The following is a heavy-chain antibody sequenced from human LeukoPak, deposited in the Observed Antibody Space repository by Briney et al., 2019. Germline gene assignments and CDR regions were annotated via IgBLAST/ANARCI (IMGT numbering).Heavy chain of an antibody. CDR1: GYTFTSYG. Sequence: RGASVKVSCKASGYTFTSYGISWVRQAPGQGLEWMGWISAYNGNTNYAQKLQGRVTMTTDTSTSTAYMELRSLRSDDTAVYYCARVGYSYGYSRGFAEIDYWGQGTLVTVSS. V-gene: IGHV1-18*01. D-gene: IGHD5-18*01. CDR2: ISAYNGNT. CDR3: ARVGYSYGYSRGFAEIDY. J-gene: IGHJ4*02.